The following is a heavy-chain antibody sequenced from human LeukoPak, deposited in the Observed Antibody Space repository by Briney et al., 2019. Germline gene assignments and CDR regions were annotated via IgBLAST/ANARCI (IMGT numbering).Heavy chain of an antibody. J-gene: IGHJ4*02. CDR2: INPNSGGT. Sequence: GASVKVSCKASGYTFTGYYMHWVRQAPGQGLEWMGWINPNSGGTNYAQKFQGRVTMTRDTSISTAYMELGRLRSDDTAVYYCARDRKAGYYYGSGPYWGYWGQGTLVTVSS. V-gene: IGHV1-2*02. CDR3: ARDRKAGYYYGSGPYWGY. D-gene: IGHD3-10*01. CDR1: GYTFTGYY.